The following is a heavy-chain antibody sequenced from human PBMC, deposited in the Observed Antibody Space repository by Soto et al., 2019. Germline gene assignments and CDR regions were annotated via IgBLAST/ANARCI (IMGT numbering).Heavy chain of an antibody. J-gene: IGHJ4*01. D-gene: IGHD3-10*01. CDR1: GGTFSSYA. CDR2: IIPNFGTA. CDR3: AIRLPNYYGSGSYDY. V-gene: IGHV1-69*01. Sequence: QVQLVQSGAEVKKPGSSGKVSCKASGGTFSSYAISWVRQAPGQGLEWMGGIIPNFGTANYAKKIEGRVTINAEESPCTAYMELSSLRSEDTALDYGAIRLPNYYGSGSYDYWGQGTLVTVSS.